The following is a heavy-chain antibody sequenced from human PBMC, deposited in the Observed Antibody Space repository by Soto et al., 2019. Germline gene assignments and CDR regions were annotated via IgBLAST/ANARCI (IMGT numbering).Heavy chain of an antibody. V-gene: IGHV4-59*01. CDR2: IYYSGST. CDR3: ARRYGDRPYYYYMDV. J-gene: IGHJ6*03. Sequence: LETLSHTCTVSGGSSSSYYWSWIRQPPGKGLEWIGYIYYSGSTNYNPSLKSRVTISVDTSKNQFSLKLSSVTAADTAVYYCARRYGDRPYYYYMDVWGKGTTVTVSS. CDR1: GGSSSSYY. D-gene: IGHD4-17*01.